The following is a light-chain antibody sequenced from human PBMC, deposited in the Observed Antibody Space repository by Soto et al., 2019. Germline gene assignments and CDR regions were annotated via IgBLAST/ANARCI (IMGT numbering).Light chain of an antibody. CDR1: TGAVTSGHY. CDR2: DTS. CDR3: LPSDSGARLVV. V-gene: IGLV7-46*01. Sequence: QAVVTQEPSLTVSPGGTVTLTCGSSTGAVTSGHYPYWFQQKPGQAPRTLIYDTSNKHSWTPARFSGSLLGGKASLTLSGAQPEDEAEYYCLPSDSGARLVVFGGGTQLTVL. J-gene: IGLJ2*01.